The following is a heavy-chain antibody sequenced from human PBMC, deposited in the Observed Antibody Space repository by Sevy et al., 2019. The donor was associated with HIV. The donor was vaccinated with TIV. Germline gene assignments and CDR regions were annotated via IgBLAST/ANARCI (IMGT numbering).Heavy chain of an antibody. Sequence: SETLSLTCSVSGGSIVSSSYYWNWIRQPPGKGLEWIGSIYYNGYTYYNPSLKSRLTISIDTSKNQFYLTLSSVTAADTSIYYCARSAAGHEYYYGLDVWGQGATVTVSS. CDR3: ARSAAGHEYYYGLDV. J-gene: IGHJ6*02. D-gene: IGHD6-13*01. CDR1: GGSIVSSSYY. CDR2: IYYNGYT. V-gene: IGHV4-39*01.